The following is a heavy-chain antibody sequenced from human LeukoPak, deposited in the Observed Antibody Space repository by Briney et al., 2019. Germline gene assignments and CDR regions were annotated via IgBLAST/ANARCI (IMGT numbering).Heavy chain of an antibody. J-gene: IGHJ4*02. V-gene: IGHV1-69*13. CDR3: ARRVLRRGYSGYEGLDY. D-gene: IGHD5-12*01. CDR2: IIPIFGTA. Sequence: ASVKVSCKASGGTFSSYAISGVRQAPGQGLEWMGGIIPIFGTANYAQKFQGRVTITADESTSTAYMELSSLRSEDTAVYYCARRVLRRGYSGYEGLDYWGQGTLVTVSS. CDR1: GGTFSSYA.